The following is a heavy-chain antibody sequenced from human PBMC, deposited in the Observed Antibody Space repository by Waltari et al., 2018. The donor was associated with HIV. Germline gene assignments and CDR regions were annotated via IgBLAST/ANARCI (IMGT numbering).Heavy chain of an antibody. Sequence: EVQLVDSGGGPVKPGGSLRLAGRASGFTFKRYCMTRVRQAPGKGLEWISSISSSGTFTHYGDSVKGRFTISRDNANKSVYLQMNSLRAEDTAVYYCARDSRDNSWSLNFFDPWVQGTLVTVSS. CDR3: ARDSRDNSWSLNFFDP. CDR2: ISSSGTFT. D-gene: IGHD6-13*01. J-gene: IGHJ5*02. CDR1: GFTFKRYC. V-gene: IGHV3-21*01.